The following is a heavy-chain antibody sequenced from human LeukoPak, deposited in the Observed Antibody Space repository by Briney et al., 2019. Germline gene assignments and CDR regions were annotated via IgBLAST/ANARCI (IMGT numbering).Heavy chain of an antibody. CDR2: ISWNSGSI. D-gene: IGHD1-1*01. CDR3: ARVAKERVGGVYYFDY. J-gene: IGHJ4*02. Sequence: PGRSLRLSCAASGFTFDDYAMHWVRQAPGKGLEWVSGISWNSGSIGYADSVKGRFTISRDNAKNSLYLQMNSLRAEDTALYYCARVAKERVGGVYYFDYWGQGTLVTVSS. V-gene: IGHV3-9*01. CDR1: GFTFDDYA.